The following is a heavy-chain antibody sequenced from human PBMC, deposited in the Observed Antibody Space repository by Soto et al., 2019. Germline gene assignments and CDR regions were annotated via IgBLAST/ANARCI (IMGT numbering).Heavy chain of an antibody. J-gene: IGHJ6*03. CDR1: GYTFTSYG. Sequence: QVQLVQSGAEVKKPGASVKVSCKASGYTFTSYGISWVRQAPGQGLEWMGWISAYNGNTNYAQKLQGRVTMTTDTSTSTAYMELRSLRSDDTAMYYCARSLVVPAAVYYYYMDVWGKGTTVTVSS. CDR2: ISAYNGNT. CDR3: ARSLVVPAAVYYYYMDV. D-gene: IGHD2-2*01. V-gene: IGHV1-18*01.